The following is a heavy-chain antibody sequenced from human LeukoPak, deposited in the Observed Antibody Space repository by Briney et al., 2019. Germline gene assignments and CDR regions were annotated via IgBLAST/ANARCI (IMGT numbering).Heavy chain of an antibody. D-gene: IGHD3-16*02. CDR3: ARDSVSWDYVWGSYRPNYFDY. J-gene: IGHJ4*02. Sequence: SETLSLTCTVSGGSISSYYWSWIRQPPGKGLEWIGYIYYSGSTNYNPSLKSRVTISVDTSKNQFSLKMSSMTAADTAVYYCARDSVSWDYVWGSYRPNYFDYWGQGTLVTVSS. CDR2: IYYSGST. CDR1: GGSISSYY. V-gene: IGHV4-59*01.